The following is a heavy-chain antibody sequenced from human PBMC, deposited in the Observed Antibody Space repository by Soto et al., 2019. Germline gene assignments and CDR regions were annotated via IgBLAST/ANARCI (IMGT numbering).Heavy chain of an antibody. Sequence: QVQLQESGPGLVKPSQTLSLTCTVSGGSISSGGYYWSWIRQHPGKGLEWIGYIYYSGSTYYNPSLKSRVTISVDTSKNQFSLKLSSVTAADTAVYYCARFTYGDYRPHSYDESWFDPWGQGTLVTVSS. CDR1: GGSISSGGYY. CDR2: IYYSGST. CDR3: ARFTYGDYRPHSYDESWFDP. D-gene: IGHD4-17*01. V-gene: IGHV4-31*03. J-gene: IGHJ5*02.